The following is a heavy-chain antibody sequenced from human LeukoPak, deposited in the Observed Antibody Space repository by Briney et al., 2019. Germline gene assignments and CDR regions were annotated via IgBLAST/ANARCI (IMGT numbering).Heavy chain of an antibody. D-gene: IGHD3-9*01. CDR2: ISGSGGST. Sequence: GGSLSLPCAASGFPFSIYAMSCLRQSPGEGLEWVSSISGSGGSTYYADSVKGRFTISRDNSKNTLYLQMNSLRAEDTAVYYCAKADYDILTGYGSFDIWGQGTMVTVSS. J-gene: IGHJ3*02. CDR3: AKADYDILTGYGSFDI. V-gene: IGHV3-23*01. CDR1: GFPFSIYA.